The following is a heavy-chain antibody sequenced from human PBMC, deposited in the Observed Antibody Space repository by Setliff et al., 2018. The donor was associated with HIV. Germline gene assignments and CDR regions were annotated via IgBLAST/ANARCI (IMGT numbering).Heavy chain of an antibody. D-gene: IGHD3-22*01. CDR3: AREYYYDSSGYYPDFDY. CDR1: GFTFISYG. J-gene: IGHJ4*02. V-gene: IGHV3-30*02. Sequence: GSLRLSCAVSGFTFISYGMYWVRQAPGKGLEWVAFIRYDGSYRYYVDSVKGRFTISRDNAKNSLYLQMNSLRAEDTAVYYCAREYYYDSSGYYPDFDYWGQGTLVTVSS. CDR2: IRYDGSYR.